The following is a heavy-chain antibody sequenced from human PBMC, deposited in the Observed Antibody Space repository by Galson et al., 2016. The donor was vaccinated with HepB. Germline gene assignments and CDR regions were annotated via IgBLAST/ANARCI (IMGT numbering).Heavy chain of an antibody. CDR3: AGRLDY. V-gene: IGHV4-59*03. CDR1: GASISSYY. CDR2: IYSTGST. J-gene: IGHJ4*02. Sequence: SETLSLTCTVSGASISSYYWTWVRQAPGKGLEWIGQIYSTGSTNYNPSLASRVTMSVDTSKNEFSLQMTPVTAADTAVYYCAGRLDYWGQGILVSVSS.